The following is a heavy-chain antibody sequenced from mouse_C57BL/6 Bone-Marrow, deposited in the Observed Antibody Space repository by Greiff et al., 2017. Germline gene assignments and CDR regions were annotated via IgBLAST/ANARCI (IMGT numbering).Heavy chain of an antibody. Sequence: QVQLQQSGPELVRPGVSVKISCKGSGYTFTDSAMHWVKQSHAKSLEWIGVISTYYGDGSYNQKFKDKATMTVDKSSSTGYMELARLTYEDSAVYYCASGDGYPLYYYAMDYWGQGTSVTVSS. J-gene: IGHJ4*01. V-gene: IGHV1-67*01. D-gene: IGHD2-3*01. CDR2: ISTYYGDG. CDR3: ASGDGYPLYYYAMDY. CDR1: GYTFTDSA.